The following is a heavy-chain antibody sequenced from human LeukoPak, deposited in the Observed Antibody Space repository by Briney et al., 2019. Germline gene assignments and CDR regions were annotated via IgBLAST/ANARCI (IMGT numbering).Heavy chain of an antibody. D-gene: IGHD5-12*01. CDR3: ARFRYIGSDLEVFDS. Sequence: GGSLRLSCAASGFTSNYWFSWVRQAPGKGLEWVANMNQDGSHKYSVDSVKGRFTISRDNARNSLYLQMNGLRAEDTAVYYCARFRYIGSDLEVFDSWGQGTLVTVSS. J-gene: IGHJ4*02. CDR2: MNQDGSHK. CDR1: GFTSNYW. V-gene: IGHV3-7*01.